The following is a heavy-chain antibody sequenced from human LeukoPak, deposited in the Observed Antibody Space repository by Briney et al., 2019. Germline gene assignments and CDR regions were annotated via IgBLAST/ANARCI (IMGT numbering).Heavy chain of an antibody. CDR3: ARLGPRAYSSSAGLNYYYYMDV. CDR2: INPNAGTT. J-gene: IGHJ6*03. CDR1: GYTFTSYY. D-gene: IGHD6-6*01. V-gene: IGHV1-46*01. Sequence: ASVKVSCKASGYTFTSYYMHWVRQAPGQGLEWMGIINPNAGTTSYAQKLQGRVTMTTDTSTSTAYMELRSLRSDDTAVYYCARLGPRAYSSSAGLNYYYYMDVWGKGTTVTVSS.